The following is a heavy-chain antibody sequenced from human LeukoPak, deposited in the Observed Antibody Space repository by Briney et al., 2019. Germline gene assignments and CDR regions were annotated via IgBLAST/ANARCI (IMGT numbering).Heavy chain of an antibody. V-gene: IGHV4-34*01. CDR1: GGSFSGHY. D-gene: IGHD3-10*01. J-gene: IGHJ3*02. Sequence: SETLSLTCAVYGGSFSGHYWSWIRQPPGKGLEWIGEINHSGSTNYNPSLKSRVTISVDTSKNQFSLKLSSVTAADTAVYYCARHEARLTMVRGVTLISPGAFDIWGQGTMVTVSS. CDR2: INHSGST. CDR3: ARHEARLTMVRGVTLISPGAFDI.